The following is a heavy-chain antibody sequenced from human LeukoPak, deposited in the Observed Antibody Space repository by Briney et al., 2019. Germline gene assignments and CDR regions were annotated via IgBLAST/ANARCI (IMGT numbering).Heavy chain of an antibody. D-gene: IGHD3-9*01. CDR3: ARRALTGYYSDYNWFDP. Sequence: SETLVLTCTVSGGSISSYYWSWIRQPPGKGLEWIGYIYYSGSTNYNPSLKSRVTISVDTSKNQFSLKLSSVTAADTAVYYCARRALTGYYSDYNWFDPWGQGTLVTVSS. J-gene: IGHJ5*02. CDR2: IYYSGST. CDR1: GGSISSYY. V-gene: IGHV4-59*08.